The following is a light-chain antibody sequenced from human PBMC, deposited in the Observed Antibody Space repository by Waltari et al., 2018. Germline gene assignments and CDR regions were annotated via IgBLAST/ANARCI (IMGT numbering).Light chain of an antibody. Sequence: QSALTQPASVSGSPGQSITISCTGTSSDVGGYNSVAWYQQHSGKAPKLMIYEVSQRPSGVSNRFSGSKSGNTASLTISGLQAEDEADYYCSSFTSRITRVFGTGTKVTVL. V-gene: IGLV2-14*01. J-gene: IGLJ1*01. CDR1: SSDVGGYNS. CDR2: EVS. CDR3: SSFTSRITRV.